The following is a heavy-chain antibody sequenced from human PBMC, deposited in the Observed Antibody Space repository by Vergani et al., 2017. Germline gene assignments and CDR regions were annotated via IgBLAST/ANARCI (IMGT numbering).Heavy chain of an antibody. J-gene: IGHJ6*03. D-gene: IGHD3/OR15-3a*01. V-gene: IGHV3-73*02. CDR2: IKNKAYNYAT. CDR3: FYDFWAGYDSGNV. Sequence: EVHLVESGGGLVQPGESLKLSCATSGLTFSDSAIHWVRQTSGKGLEWIGRIKNKAYNYATVYAVSVKGRFTIYRDDSKKTAYLQMNVLTTEDTAVYYCFYDFWAGYDSGNVWGKGTTFTVSS. CDR1: GLTFSDSA.